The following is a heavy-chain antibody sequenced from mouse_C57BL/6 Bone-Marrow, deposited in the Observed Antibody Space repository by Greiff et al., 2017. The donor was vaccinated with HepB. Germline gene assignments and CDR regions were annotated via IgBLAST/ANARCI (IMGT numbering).Heavy chain of an antibody. Sequence: QVQLKESGPGLVAPSQSLSITCTVSGFSLTSYGVHWVRQPPGKGLEWLVVIWSDGSTTYNTAHKSRLSISKDNSKNQVFLKMNSLQTDDTAMFSWARHASSSYYAMDYWGQGTSVTVSS. J-gene: IGHJ4*01. D-gene: IGHD1-1*01. V-gene: IGHV2-6*02. CDR3: ARHASSSYYAMDY. CDR1: GFSLTSYG. CDR2: IWSDGST.